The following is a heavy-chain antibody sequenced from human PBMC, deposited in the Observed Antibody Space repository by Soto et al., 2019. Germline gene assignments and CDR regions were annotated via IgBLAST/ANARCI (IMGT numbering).Heavy chain of an antibody. Sequence: EMHLLESGGGLDQPGGSLRLSCADSGFTFSKYAMSWVRQAPGKGLEWVSTISDSGDHTYYADSVKGRFTVSRDNSKNTLYLQMNSLRGEDTAVYYCATGGVALTATWWGRGTLVTVSS. D-gene: IGHD2-21*02. CDR2: ISDSGDHT. CDR3: ATGGVALTATW. V-gene: IGHV3-23*01. CDR1: GFTFSKYA. J-gene: IGHJ4*02.